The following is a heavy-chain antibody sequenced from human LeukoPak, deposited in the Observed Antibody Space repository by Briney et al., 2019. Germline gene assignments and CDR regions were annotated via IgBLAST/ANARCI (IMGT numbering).Heavy chain of an antibody. CDR3: ARSLRGYSYGPPFDY. CDR1: GGSISSYY. Sequence: SETLSLTCTVSGGSISSYYWSWIRQPPGKGLEWIGYIYYSGNTNYNPSLKSRVTISVDTTKNQFSLKLSSVTAADTAVYYCARSLRGYSYGPPFDYWGQGTLVTVSS. V-gene: IGHV4-59*01. CDR2: IYYSGNT. J-gene: IGHJ4*02. D-gene: IGHD5-18*01.